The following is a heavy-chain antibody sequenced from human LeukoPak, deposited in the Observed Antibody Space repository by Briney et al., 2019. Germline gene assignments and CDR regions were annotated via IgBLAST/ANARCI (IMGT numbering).Heavy chain of an antibody. CDR2: ISSSSSTI. CDR1: GFTFSSYA. D-gene: IGHD4-23*01. CDR3: ARDQVGYGGNSFDY. V-gene: IGHV3-48*04. Sequence: PGGSLRLSFAASGFTFSSYAMHWVRQAPGKGLEWVSYISSSSSTIYYADSVKGRFTISRDNAKNSLSLQMNSLRAEDTAVYYCARDQVGYGGNSFDYWGQGTLVTVSS. J-gene: IGHJ4*02.